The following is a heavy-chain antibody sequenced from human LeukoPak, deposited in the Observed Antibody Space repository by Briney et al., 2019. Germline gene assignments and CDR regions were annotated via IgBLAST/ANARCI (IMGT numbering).Heavy chain of an antibody. Sequence: SETLSLTCTVSGGSISSSSYYWGWIRQPPGKGLEWIVSIYYSGSTYYNPSLKSRVTISVDTSKNQFSLKLSSVTDADTAVYYCVLSPPDYGDVAFDIWGQGTMVTVSS. CDR3: VLSPPDYGDVAFDI. CDR2: IYYSGST. D-gene: IGHD4-17*01. V-gene: IGHV4-39*01. CDR1: GGSISSSSYY. J-gene: IGHJ3*02.